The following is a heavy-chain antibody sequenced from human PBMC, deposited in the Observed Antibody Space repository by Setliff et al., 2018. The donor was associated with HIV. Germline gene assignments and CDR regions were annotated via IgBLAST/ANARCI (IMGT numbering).Heavy chain of an antibody. CDR2: SYYSSRT. Sequence: LSLTCTVSDASISTSNFLWGWIRQSPGKGLEWIGSSYYSSRTYYNPSLKNRVTISADTSKNHLSLKLTSLTAADTAVYYSGRLETGPATSAYGPFNSWGQGKMVTVSS. CDR3: GRLETGPATSAYGPFNS. D-gene: IGHD4-17*01. J-gene: IGHJ4*02. V-gene: IGHV4-39*02. CDR1: DASISTSNFL.